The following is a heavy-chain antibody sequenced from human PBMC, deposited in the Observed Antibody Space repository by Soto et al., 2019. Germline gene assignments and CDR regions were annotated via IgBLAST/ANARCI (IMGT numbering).Heavy chain of an antibody. CDR3: ARRDPGRETLPY. J-gene: IGHJ4*02. V-gene: IGHV4-39*01. D-gene: IGHD2-15*01. Sequence: SETLSLTCTVFVDSIRSSSYYWSWLRQPPGKGLEWIGSISYTGNTYYNPSLKRRVTISVDTSKNQFSLKLTSVTAADTAIYYCARRDPGRETLPYWGQGTQVTVSS. CDR2: ISYTGNT. CDR1: VDSIRSSSYY.